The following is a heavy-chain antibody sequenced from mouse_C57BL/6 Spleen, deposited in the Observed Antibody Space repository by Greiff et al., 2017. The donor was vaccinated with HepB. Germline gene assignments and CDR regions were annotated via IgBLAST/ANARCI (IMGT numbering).Heavy chain of an antibody. V-gene: IGHV1-64*01. CDR1: GYTFTSYW. J-gene: IGHJ3*01. Sequence: QVQLQQPGAELVKPGASVKLSCKASGYTFTSYWMHWVKQRPGQGLAWIGMIHPNSGSTNYNEKFKSKATLTVDKSSSTAYMQLSSLTSEDSAVYYCARSDYGSSWFAYWGQGTLVTVSA. CDR3: ARSDYGSSWFAY. D-gene: IGHD1-1*01. CDR2: IHPNSGST.